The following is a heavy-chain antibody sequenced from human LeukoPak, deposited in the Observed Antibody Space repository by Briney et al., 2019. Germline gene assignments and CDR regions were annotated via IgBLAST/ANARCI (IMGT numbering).Heavy chain of an antibody. CDR2: ISSSSTYI. CDR1: GFTFSIYS. CDR3: LGAFDI. J-gene: IGHJ3*02. Sequence: GGSLRLSCAASGFTFSIYSLNWVRQAPGKGLEWVSSISSSSTYIHYADSAKGRFTISRDNAKNSLYLQMNSLRAEDTAVYYCLGAFDIWSQGTLVTVSS. V-gene: IGHV3-21*01.